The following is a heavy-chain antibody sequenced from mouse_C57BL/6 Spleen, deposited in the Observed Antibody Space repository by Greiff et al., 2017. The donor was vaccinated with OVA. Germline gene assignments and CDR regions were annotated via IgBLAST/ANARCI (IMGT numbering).Heavy chain of an antibody. Sequence: VQLQQSGAELARPGASVKLSCKASGYTFTSYGISWVKQRTGQGLEWIGEIYPRSGNTYYNEKFKGKATLTADKSSSTAYMGLRSLTSEDSAVYFCASPYDYDERGFAYWGQGTLVTVSA. CDR3: ASPYDYDERGFAY. J-gene: IGHJ3*01. D-gene: IGHD2-4*01. CDR1: GYTFTSYG. V-gene: IGHV1-81*01. CDR2: IYPRSGNT.